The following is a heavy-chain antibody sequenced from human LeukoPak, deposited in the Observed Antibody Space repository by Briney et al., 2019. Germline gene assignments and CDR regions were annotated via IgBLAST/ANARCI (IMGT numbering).Heavy chain of an antibody. Sequence: GGSLRLSCAASGFTFSSYAMSWVRQAPGKGLEWVSAISGSGGSTYYADSVKGRFTISRDNSKNTLYLQMNSLRAEDTAVYYCANNPPAYYDFWSGYCDYWGQGTLVTVSS. V-gene: IGHV3-23*01. CDR1: GFTFSSYA. CDR2: ISGSGGST. CDR3: ANNPPAYYDFWSGYCDY. J-gene: IGHJ4*02. D-gene: IGHD3-3*01.